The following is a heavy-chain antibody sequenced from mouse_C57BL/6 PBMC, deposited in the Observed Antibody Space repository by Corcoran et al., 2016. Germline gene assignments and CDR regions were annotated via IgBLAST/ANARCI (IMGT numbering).Heavy chain of an antibody. CDR1: GYTFTTYG. J-gene: IGHJ2*01. CDR3: ARVDYSNYVDY. CDR2: INTYSGVP. V-gene: IGHV9-3*01. D-gene: IGHD2-5*01. Sequence: QIQLVQSGPELKKPGETVKISCKASGYTFTTYGMSWVKQAPGKGLKWMGWINTYSGVPTYADDFKGRFAFSLETSASTAYLQINNLKNEDTATYFCARVDYSNYVDYWGQGTTLTVSS.